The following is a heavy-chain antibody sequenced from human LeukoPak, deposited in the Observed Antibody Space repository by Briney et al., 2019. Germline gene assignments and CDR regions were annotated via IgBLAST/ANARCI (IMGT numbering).Heavy chain of an antibody. CDR1: GGTFSSYA. CDR3: TIGKVASRRGSWFDP. CDR2: IIPILGIA. V-gene: IGHV1-69*04. D-gene: IGHD6-6*01. Sequence: SVKVSCKASGGTFSSYAISWVRQAPGQGLEWMGRIIPILGIANYAQKFQGRVTITADKSTSTAYMELSSLRSEDTAVYYCTIGKVASRRGSWFDPWGQGTLVTVSS. J-gene: IGHJ5*02.